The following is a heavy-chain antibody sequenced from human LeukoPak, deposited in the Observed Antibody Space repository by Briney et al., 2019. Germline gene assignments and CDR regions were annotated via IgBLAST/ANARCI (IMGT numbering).Heavy chain of an antibody. J-gene: IGHJ4*02. CDR2: INPSGGST. CDR3: ARDHGIAVAEGAG. D-gene: IGHD6-19*01. Sequence: ASVKVSCKASGYTFTSYYMHWVRQAPGQGLEWMGIINPSGGSTSYAQKFQGRVTMTRDTSISTAYMELSRLRSDDTAVYYCARDHGIAVAEGAGWGQGTLVTVSS. V-gene: IGHV1-46*01. CDR1: GYTFTSYY.